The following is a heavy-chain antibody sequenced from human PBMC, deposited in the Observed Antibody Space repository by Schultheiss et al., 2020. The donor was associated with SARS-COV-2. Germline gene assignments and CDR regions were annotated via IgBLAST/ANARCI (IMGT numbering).Heavy chain of an antibody. CDR2: ISSSGSTI. CDR3: ARDHDGMTNWFDP. V-gene: IGHV3-11*01. D-gene: IGHD1-1*01. J-gene: IGHJ5*02. Sequence: GGSLRLSCGASRSTFSNVWMRWVRRAPGKGLEWVSYISSSGSTIYYADSVKGRFTISRDDAKNSLYLQMNSLRAEDTAVYYCARDHDGMTNWFDPWGQGTLVTVSS. CDR1: RSTFSNVW.